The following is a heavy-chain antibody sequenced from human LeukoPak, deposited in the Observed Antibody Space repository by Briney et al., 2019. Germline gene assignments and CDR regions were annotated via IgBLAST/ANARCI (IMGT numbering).Heavy chain of an antibody. CDR3: AKDGRTTTLYPYYLDY. CDR1: GFTFSNYG. V-gene: IGHV3-30*02. Sequence: HPGGSLRLSCAASGFTFSNYGMHWVRQPPGKGLEWVAFIRSDGSDKYYADSVKGRFTFSRDNSKNTLYVQMNSLRAEDTAVYYCAKDGRTTTLYPYYLDYWGQGTLVTVSS. D-gene: IGHD2/OR15-2a*01. J-gene: IGHJ4*02. CDR2: IRSDGSDK.